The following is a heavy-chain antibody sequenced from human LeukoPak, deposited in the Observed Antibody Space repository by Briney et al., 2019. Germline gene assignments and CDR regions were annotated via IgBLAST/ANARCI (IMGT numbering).Heavy chain of an antibody. CDR2: INHSGST. D-gene: IGHD4-11*01. CDR3: ARGARYYSNYFFDY. CDR1: GGSFSDYN. J-gene: IGHJ4*02. Sequence: SETLSLTCAVYGGSFSDYNWSWIRQSPGKGLEWIGEINHSGSTNYNPSLKSRVTISVDTSKNQFSLKLSSVTAADTAVYYCARGARYYSNYFFDYWGQGTLVTVSS. V-gene: IGHV4-34*01.